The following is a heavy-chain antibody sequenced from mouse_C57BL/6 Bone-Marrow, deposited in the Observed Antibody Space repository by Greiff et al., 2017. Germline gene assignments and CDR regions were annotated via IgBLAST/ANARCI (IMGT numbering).Heavy chain of an antibody. CDR3: ARRDYSNYPYAMDY. D-gene: IGHD2-5*01. J-gene: IGHJ4*01. CDR1: GYTFTNYW. Sequence: VQLQQSGAELVRPGTSVKMSCKASGYTFTNYWIGWAKQRPGHGLEWIGDIYPGGGYTNYNEKFKGKATLTADTSSSTAYMQFSSLTSEDSAIYYCARRDYSNYPYAMDYWGQGTSVTVSS. CDR2: IYPGGGYT. V-gene: IGHV1-63*01.